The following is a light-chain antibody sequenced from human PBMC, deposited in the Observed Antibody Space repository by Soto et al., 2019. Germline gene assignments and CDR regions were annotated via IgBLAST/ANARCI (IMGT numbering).Light chain of an antibody. V-gene: IGLV2-8*01. J-gene: IGLJ3*02. CDR3: SSYARDYNLV. CDR2: EVT. Sequence: QSVLTQPPSASGSPGQSVTISCTGTSSDIGRYNYVSWYQQHPGKAPKLLIYEVTKRPSGVPDRFSGSKSDNTASLTVSGLQAEDEADYYCSSYARDYNLVFGGGTKVTVL. CDR1: SSDIGRYNY.